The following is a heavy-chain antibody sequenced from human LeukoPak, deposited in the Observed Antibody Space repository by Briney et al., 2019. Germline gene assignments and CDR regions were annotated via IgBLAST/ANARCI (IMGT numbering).Heavy chain of an antibody. CDR2: IYHSGST. V-gene: IGHV4-30-2*01. J-gene: IGHJ5*02. D-gene: IGHD7-27*01. CDR3: ARWGSAYNWFDP. Sequence: SQTLSLTCTVSGGSISSGGYYWSWIRQPPGKGLEWIGYIYHSGSTYYNPSLKSRVTISVDRSKNQFSLKLSSVTAADTAVYYCARWGSAYNWFDPWGQGTLVTVSS. CDR1: GGSISSGGYY.